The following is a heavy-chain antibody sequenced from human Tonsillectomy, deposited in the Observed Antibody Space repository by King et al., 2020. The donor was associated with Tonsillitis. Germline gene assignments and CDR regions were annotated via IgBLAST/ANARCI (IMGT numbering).Heavy chain of an antibody. CDR1: GFTFSSYP. Sequence: VQLVESGGGVVQPGRFLRLSCAASGFTFSSYPMHWVRQAPGKGLEWVAVISYDGSTKYYADSVKGRLPISRDSSKNTLFLQMSSLRAEDTAVYYCARESLASDYSSNWYEPFDDWGQGTLVTVSS. J-gene: IGHJ4*02. CDR2: ISYDGSTK. V-gene: IGHV3-30*04. D-gene: IGHD6-13*01. CDR3: ARESLASDYSSNWYEPFDD.